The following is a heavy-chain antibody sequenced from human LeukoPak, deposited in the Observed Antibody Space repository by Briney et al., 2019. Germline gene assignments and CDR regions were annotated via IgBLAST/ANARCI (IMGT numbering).Heavy chain of an antibody. D-gene: IGHD3-16*02. CDR2: IYYSGST. CDR3: ARVGNYDYVWGSYRPFDI. CDR1: GGSISSSSYY. Sequence: SETLSLTCTVSGGSISSSSYYWGWIRQPPGKGLEWIGGIYYSGSTYYNPSLKSRVTISVDTSKNQFSLKLSSVTAADTAVYYCARVGNYDYVWGSYRPFDIWGQGTMVTVSS. J-gene: IGHJ3*02. V-gene: IGHV4-39*01.